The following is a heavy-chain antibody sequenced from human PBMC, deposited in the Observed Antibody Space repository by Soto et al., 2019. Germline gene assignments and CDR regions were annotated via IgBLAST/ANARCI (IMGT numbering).Heavy chain of an antibody. CDR1: GGTFSSYA. D-gene: IGHD4-4*01. Sequence: SVKVSCRASGGTFSSYAISWVRQAPGQGLEWMGGIIPIFGTANYAQKFQGRVTITADESTSTAYMELSSLRSEDTAVYYCASYSNYYYYYGMDVWGQGTTVTVS. J-gene: IGHJ6*02. CDR3: ASYSNYYYYYGMDV. V-gene: IGHV1-69*13. CDR2: IIPIFGTA.